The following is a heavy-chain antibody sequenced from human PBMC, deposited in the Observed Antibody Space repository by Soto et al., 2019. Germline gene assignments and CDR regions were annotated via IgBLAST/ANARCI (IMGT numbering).Heavy chain of an antibody. D-gene: IGHD3-10*01. J-gene: IGHJ6*02. CDR3: ARATEMVRGVSSVRRPYYYYGMDV. Sequence: SETLSLTCTVSGGSISSGDYYWSWVRQPPGKGLEWIGYIYYSGSTYYNPSLKSRVTISVDTSKNQFSLKLSSVTAADTAVYYCARATEMVRGVSSVRRPYYYYGMDVWGQGTTVTVSS. CDR1: GGSISSGDYY. CDR2: IYYSGST. V-gene: IGHV4-30-4*01.